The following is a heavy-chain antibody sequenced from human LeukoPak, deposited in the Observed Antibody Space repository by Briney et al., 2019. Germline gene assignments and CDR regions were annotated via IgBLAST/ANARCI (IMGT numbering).Heavy chain of an antibody. V-gene: IGHV4-61*03. CDR3: ARGRVSLSTWYSTYYYFFYMDF. D-gene: IGHD4-11*01. CDR2: VDHTGST. CDR1: GGSISSSSYY. Sequence: PSETLSLTCAVSGGSISSSSYYWTWIRQPPGKGLEWIGYVDHTGSTKFNPSLNGRVSISRDTSNNFFSLRLRSVTAADTAVYFCARGRVSLSTWYSTYYYFFYMDFWGKGTRSPSP. J-gene: IGHJ6*03.